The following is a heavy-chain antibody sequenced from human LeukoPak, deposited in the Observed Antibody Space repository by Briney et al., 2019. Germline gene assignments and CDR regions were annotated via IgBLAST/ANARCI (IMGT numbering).Heavy chain of an antibody. CDR3: ARILRVAATDAFDI. D-gene: IGHD2-15*01. CDR2: IYTSEST. J-gene: IGHJ3*02. CDR1: GGSISSYY. Sequence: PSETLSLTCTVSGGSISSYYWSWIRQPPGKGLEWIGRIYTSESTNYNPSLKSRVTMSVDTSKNQFSLTLSFVTAADTAVYYCARILRVAATDAFDIWGQGTMVTVSS. V-gene: IGHV4-4*07.